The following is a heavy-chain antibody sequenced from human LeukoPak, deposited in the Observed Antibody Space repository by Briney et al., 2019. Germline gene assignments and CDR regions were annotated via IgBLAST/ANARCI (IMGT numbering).Heavy chain of an antibody. V-gene: IGHV3-30-3*01. D-gene: IGHD6-13*01. Sequence: GGSLRLSCAASGFTFSSYAMHRVRQAPGKGLEWVAVISYDGSNKYYADSAKGRFTISRDNSKNTLYLQMNSLRAEDTAVYYCARGVGYYYDYWGQGTLVTVSS. CDR2: ISYDGSNK. CDR3: ARGVGYYYDY. CDR1: GFTFSSYA. J-gene: IGHJ4*02.